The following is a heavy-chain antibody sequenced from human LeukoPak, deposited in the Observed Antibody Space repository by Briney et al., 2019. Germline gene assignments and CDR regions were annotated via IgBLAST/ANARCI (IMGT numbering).Heavy chain of an antibody. CDR3: ARNRAFGTFDAFDM. Sequence: GGSLRLSCVASGFTFNDHGMHWVRQAPGKGLEWLAFIRYDGTDESYGASVRGRLTISRDDSLNTVYPQMDSLGHDDTAVYYCARNRAFGTFDAFDMWGQGTMVTVSS. D-gene: IGHD3-10*01. CDR2: IRYDGTDE. J-gene: IGHJ3*02. CDR1: GFTFNDHG. V-gene: IGHV3-30*02.